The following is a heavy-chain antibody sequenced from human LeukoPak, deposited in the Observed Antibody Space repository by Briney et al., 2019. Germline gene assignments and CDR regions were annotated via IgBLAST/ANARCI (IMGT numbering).Heavy chain of an antibody. V-gene: IGHV1-69*04. CDR3: ARQEIYYYDSSGYIRWFDP. Sequence: TVKVSCKASGGTFSSYAISWVRQAPGQGHEWMGRIIPILGIANYAQKFQGRVTITADKSTSTANMELSSLRSEDTAVYYCARQEIYYYDSSGYIRWFDPWGQGTLVTVSS. D-gene: IGHD3-22*01. CDR2: IIPILGIA. CDR1: GGTFSSYA. J-gene: IGHJ5*02.